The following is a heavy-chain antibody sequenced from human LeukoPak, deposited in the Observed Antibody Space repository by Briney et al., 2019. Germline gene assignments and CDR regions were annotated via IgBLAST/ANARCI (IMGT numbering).Heavy chain of an antibody. CDR1: GYTFTSYY. CDR2: INPSGGST. V-gene: IGHV1-46*01. D-gene: IGHD2-2*01. CDR3: ARDHCTSSGCYEYYYYGMDV. J-gene: IGHJ6*02. Sequence: GASVKVSCKASGYTFTSYYMHWVRQAPGQGLEWMGIINPSGGSTSYAPKFQGRVTMTRDTSVSTAYMELSRLRSDDTAVYYCARDHCTSSGCYEYYYYGMDVWGQGTTVTVSS.